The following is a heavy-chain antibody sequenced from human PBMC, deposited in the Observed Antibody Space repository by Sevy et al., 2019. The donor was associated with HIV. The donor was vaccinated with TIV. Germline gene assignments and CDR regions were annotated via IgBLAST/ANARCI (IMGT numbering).Heavy chain of an antibody. D-gene: IGHD4-17*01. CDR3: ARMVSGGLRWELIKENAFDI. J-gene: IGHJ3*02. CDR2: ISHGGSYE. Sequence: GGSLRLSCEASGFAFRDSAIHWVRQSPGKGLEWVALISHGGSYEYYVDSVKGRFTVSSDRSKNILYLQMDSLGAEDTAVYYCARMVSGGLRWELIKENAFDIWGQRTAVTVSS. V-gene: IGHV3-30-3*01. CDR1: GFAFRDSA.